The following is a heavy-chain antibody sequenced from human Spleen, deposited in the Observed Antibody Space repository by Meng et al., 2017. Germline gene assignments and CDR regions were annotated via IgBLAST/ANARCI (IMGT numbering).Heavy chain of an antibody. D-gene: IGHD3-22*01. V-gene: IGHV3-48*03. CDR2: ITGSGGIT. Sequence: GESLKISCAASGFTFSGYEMNWVRQAPGKGLERVSYITGSGGITIYADSVKGRFTISRDNAKNSLYLQMNSLRAEDTADYYCAKAHYDSRVLDAFDIWGQGTMVTVSS. CDR1: GFTFSGYE. CDR3: AKAHYDSRVLDAFDI. J-gene: IGHJ3*02.